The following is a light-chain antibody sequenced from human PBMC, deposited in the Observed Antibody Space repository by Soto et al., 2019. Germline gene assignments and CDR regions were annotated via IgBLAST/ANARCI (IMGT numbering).Light chain of an antibody. CDR3: QQRSSIPRT. J-gene: IGKJ2*01. V-gene: IGKV1-39*01. CDR1: QSISYY. Sequence: DIQMTQSPSSLSASVGDRVTITCRASQSISYYLSWYQLKPGKVPKLLISAASSLQSGVPSRFSGSGSGTDFTLTISSLQPEDFATYYCQQRSSIPRTFGQGTKLEIK. CDR2: AAS.